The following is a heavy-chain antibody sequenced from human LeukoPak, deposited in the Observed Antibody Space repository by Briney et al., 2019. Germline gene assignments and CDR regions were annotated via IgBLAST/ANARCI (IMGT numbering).Heavy chain of an antibody. CDR2: MYYSGST. J-gene: IGHJ4*02. CDR3: ARGTLYSGWSYYFDY. V-gene: IGHV4-34*01. CDR1: GGSFSGYY. Sequence: SETLSLTCAVYGGSFSGYYWSWIRQPPGKGLEWIGSMYYSGSTYYNPSLKSRVTISVDMSKNHFSLRLSSVTAADTAMYYCARGTLYSGWSYYFDYWGQGSQVTVSS. D-gene: IGHD6-19*01.